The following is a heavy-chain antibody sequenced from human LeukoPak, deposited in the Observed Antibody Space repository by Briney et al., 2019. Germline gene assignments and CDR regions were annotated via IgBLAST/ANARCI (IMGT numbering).Heavy chain of an antibody. J-gene: IGHJ4*02. Sequence: PSETLSLTCTVSGASISNTDYYWAWTRQPPGEGLEWIGTKLYTGDTYYNPSLRGRATASIDPSKNQFSLSLSSLTAADTAVYYCARQRVNHEDADSWGQGTLVTVTS. CDR3: ARQRVNHEDADS. CDR1: GASISNTDYY. V-gene: IGHV4-39*01. CDR2: KLYTGDT.